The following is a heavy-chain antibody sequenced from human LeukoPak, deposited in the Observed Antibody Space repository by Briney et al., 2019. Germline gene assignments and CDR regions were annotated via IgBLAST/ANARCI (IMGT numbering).Heavy chain of an antibody. V-gene: IGHV4-39*01. CDR2: IYYSGST. CDR3: ARVLGWLHLHYYYYSYGMDV. Sequence: SETLSLTCTVSGGSISSSSYYWGWIRQPPGKGLEWIGSIYYSGSTYYNPSLKSRVTISVDTSKNQFSLMLSSVTAADTAVYYCARVLGWLHLHYYYYSYGMDVWGQGTTVTVSS. J-gene: IGHJ6*02. CDR1: GGSISSSSYY. D-gene: IGHD5-24*01.